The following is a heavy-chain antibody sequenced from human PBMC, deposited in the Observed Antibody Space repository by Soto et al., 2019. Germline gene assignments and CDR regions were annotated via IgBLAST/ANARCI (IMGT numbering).Heavy chain of an antibody. CDR2: NNHTSQWYD. V-gene: IGHV6-1*01. CDR1: RENASSVSPA. Sequence: RTCDLSRENASSVSPAWMPVRMWPSGGLDWFGSNNHTSQWYDEYAVSVKSRITIQPDTSKNQFSLQLSSLIPDGTAVYYLIGMQEGALVFWGQGTLVTVSS. J-gene: IGHJ4*02. CDR3: IGMQEGALVF. D-gene: IGHD1-26*01.